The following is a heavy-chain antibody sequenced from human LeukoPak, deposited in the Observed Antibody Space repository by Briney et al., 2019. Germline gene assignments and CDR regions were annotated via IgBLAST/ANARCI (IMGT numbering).Heavy chain of an antibody. CDR2: ISSSSSYI. Sequence: GGSLRLSCAASGFTFSSYSMNWVRQAPGKGLEWVSSISSSSSYIYYADSVKGRFTISRDNAKNSLYLQMNSLRAEDTAVYYCARGGYCSSTSCVPGLDYWGQGTLVTVSS. J-gene: IGHJ4*02. V-gene: IGHV3-21*01. CDR3: ARGGYCSSTSCVPGLDY. CDR1: GFTFSSYS. D-gene: IGHD2-2*03.